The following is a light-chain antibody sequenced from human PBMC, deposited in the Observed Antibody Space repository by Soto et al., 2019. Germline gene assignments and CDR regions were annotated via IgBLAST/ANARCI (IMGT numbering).Light chain of an antibody. CDR3: SSYTSNSNPYV. J-gene: IGLJ1*01. Sequence: QSALTQPASVSGSPGQPITISCTGTSSDVGGYNYVSWYQLHPGKAPKLMISEVTNRPSGVSSRFSGSKSGNTASLTISGLQADDEADYYCSSYTSNSNPYVFGTGTKV. V-gene: IGLV2-14*01. CDR2: EVT. CDR1: SSDVGGYNY.